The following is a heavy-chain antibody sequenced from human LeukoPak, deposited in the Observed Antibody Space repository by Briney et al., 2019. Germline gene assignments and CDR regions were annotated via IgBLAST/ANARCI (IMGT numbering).Heavy chain of an antibody. CDR3: AKDRLGYYDSSGYFIDY. J-gene: IGHJ4*02. D-gene: IGHD3-22*01. Sequence: PGGSLRLSCAASRFTFSSYGLHWVRQAPGKGLEWVAFIRYDGSNKYYADSVKGRFTISRDKSRNTLYLQMNSLRAEDTAVYYCAKDRLGYYDSSGYFIDYWGQGTLVTVSS. CDR1: RFTFSSYG. V-gene: IGHV3-30*02. CDR2: IRYDGSNK.